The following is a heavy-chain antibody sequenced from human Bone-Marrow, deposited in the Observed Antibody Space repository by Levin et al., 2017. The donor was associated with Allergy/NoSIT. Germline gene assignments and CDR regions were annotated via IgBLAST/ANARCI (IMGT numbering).Heavy chain of an antibody. J-gene: IGHJ6*02. Sequence: GESLKISCAASGFTFSSYGMHWVRQAPGKGLEWVAVIWYDGSNKYYADSVKGRFTISRDNSKNTLYLQMNSLRAEDTAVYYCARDLRGHDYGAQFPGMDVWGQGTTVTVSS. V-gene: IGHV3-33*01. CDR3: ARDLRGHDYGAQFPGMDV. D-gene: IGHD5-12*01. CDR2: IWYDGSNK. CDR1: GFTFSSYG.